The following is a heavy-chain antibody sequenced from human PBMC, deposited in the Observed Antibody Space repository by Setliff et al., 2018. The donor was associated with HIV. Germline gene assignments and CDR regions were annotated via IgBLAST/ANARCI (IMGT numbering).Heavy chain of an antibody. Sequence: SETLSLTCAVYGGSLSGYNWSWIRQPPGKGLEWIGEINHSGSTNYNPSLKTRVTISVDTSKNQFSLKLSSVTAADTAVYFCARGYYDILTGYYSSGIWDYWGQGTLVTVSS. CDR2: INHSGST. J-gene: IGHJ4*02. CDR3: ARGYYDILTGYYSSGIWDY. D-gene: IGHD3-9*01. V-gene: IGHV4-34*01. CDR1: GGSLSGYN.